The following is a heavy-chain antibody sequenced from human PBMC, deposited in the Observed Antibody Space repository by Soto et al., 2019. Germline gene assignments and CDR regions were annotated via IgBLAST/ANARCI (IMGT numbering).Heavy chain of an antibody. CDR2: ISAYNGNT. J-gene: IGHJ4*01. D-gene: IGHD2-15*01. CDR3: ARVGPDIVVVEAALQPPFDY. CDR1: GYTFTNYG. Sequence: ASVKVSCKASGYTFTNYGLSWVRQAPGQGLEWLGGISAYNGNTKYAQKVQGRLIMTTDTSTSTAYMELRSLRSDDTAVYYCARVGPDIVVVEAALQPPFDYWG. V-gene: IGHV1-18*01.